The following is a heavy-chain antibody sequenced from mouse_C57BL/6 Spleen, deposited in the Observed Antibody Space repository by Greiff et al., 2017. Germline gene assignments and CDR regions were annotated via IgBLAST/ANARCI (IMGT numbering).Heavy chain of an antibody. CDR3: EREEILGDCGATWFAY. CDR1: GYTFTDYN. CDR2: INPNNGGT. J-gene: IGHJ3*01. V-gene: IGHV1-22*01. Sequence: EVQLQQSGPELVKPGASVKMSCKASGYTFTDYNMHWVKQSHGKSLEWIGYINPNNGGTSYNQKFKGKATLTVNKSSSTAYVELRSLTSEDSAVYYCEREEILGDCGATWFAYWGQGTLVTVSA. D-gene: IGHD2-13*01.